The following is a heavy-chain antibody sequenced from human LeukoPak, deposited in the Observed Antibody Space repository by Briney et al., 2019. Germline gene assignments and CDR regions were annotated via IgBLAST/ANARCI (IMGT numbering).Heavy chain of an antibody. CDR3: ARRDYYGSGSYWGAFDY. D-gene: IGHD3-10*01. V-gene: IGHV5-51*01. J-gene: IGHJ4*02. CDR1: GYTFTNYW. CDR2: VYPGASDSDT. Sequence: AESLKISCKGSGYTFTNYWIGWVRQMPGKGLEWMVAVYPGASDSDTKYSPSFQGQVTISADKSISTAYLQWSSLKASDTAIYYCARRDYYGSGSYWGAFDYWGQGTLVTVSS.